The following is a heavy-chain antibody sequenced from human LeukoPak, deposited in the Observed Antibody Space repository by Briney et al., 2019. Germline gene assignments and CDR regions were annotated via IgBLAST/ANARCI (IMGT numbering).Heavy chain of an antibody. CDR1: GFTFSDYY. CDR2: ISSSGSTI. J-gene: IGHJ4*02. CDR3: ARDDYYDSSDYYGY. D-gene: IGHD3-22*01. V-gene: IGHV3-11*04. Sequence: GGSLRLSCAASGFTFSDYYMSWIRQAPGKGLEWVSYISSSGSTIYYEDSVKGRFTISRDNSKNTLYLQMNSLRAEDTAVYYCARDDYYDSSDYYGYWGQGTLVTVSS.